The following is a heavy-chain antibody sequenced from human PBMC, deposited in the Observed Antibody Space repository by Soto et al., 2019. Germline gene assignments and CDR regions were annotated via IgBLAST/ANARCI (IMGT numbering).Heavy chain of an antibody. D-gene: IGHD3-10*01. Sequence: SETLSLTCTVSGGSISSSSYYWGWIRQPPGKGLEWIGSIYYSGSTYYNPSLKSRVTISVDTSKNQFSLKLSSVTAADTAVYYCARRPIKGSADMGYYYYHGMDVWGQGTTVTVSS. J-gene: IGHJ6*02. CDR3: ARRPIKGSADMGYYYYHGMDV. CDR1: GGSISSSSYY. CDR2: IYYSGST. V-gene: IGHV4-39*01.